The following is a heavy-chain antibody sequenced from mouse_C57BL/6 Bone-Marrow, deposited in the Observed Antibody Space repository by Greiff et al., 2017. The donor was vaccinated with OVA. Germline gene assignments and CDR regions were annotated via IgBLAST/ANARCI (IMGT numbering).Heavy chain of an antibody. CDR3: ARVLCYDYDERGYFDV. Sequence: QVQLQQPGAELVKPGASVKLSCKASGYTFTSYWMHWVKQRPGQGLEWIGMIHPNSGSTNYNEKFKSKATLTVEKSSSTAYMQLSSLTSEDSAVYYCARVLCYDYDERGYFDVWGTGTTVTVSS. CDR2: IHPNSGST. CDR1: GYTFTSYW. J-gene: IGHJ1*03. D-gene: IGHD2-4*01. V-gene: IGHV1-64*01.